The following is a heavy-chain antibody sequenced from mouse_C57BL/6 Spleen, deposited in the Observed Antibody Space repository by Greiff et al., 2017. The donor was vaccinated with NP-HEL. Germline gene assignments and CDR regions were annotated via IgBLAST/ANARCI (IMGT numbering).Heavy chain of an antibody. CDR2: INYDGSST. V-gene: IGHV5-16*01. D-gene: IGHD2-14*01. Sequence: EVKLVESEGGLVQPGSSMKLSCTASGFTFSDYYMAWVRQVPEKGLEWVANINYDGSSTYYLDSLKSRFIISRDNAKNILYLQMSSLKSEDTATYYCARDNYRDAMDYWGQGTSVTVSS. CDR1: GFTFSDYY. CDR3: ARDNYRDAMDY. J-gene: IGHJ4*01.